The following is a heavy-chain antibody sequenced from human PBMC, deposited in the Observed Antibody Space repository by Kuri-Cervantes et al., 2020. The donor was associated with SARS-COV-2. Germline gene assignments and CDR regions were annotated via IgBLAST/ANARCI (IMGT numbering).Heavy chain of an antibody. D-gene: IGHD3-3*01. Sequence: SETLSLTCTVSGGSISSYYWSWIRQPAGKGLEWIGRIYTSGSTNYNPSLKSRVTISVDTSKNQFSLKLSSVTAADTAVYYCAREFPQGRIFGVVPTRYYYYYMDVWGKGTTVTVSS. J-gene: IGHJ6*03. CDR2: IYTSGST. V-gene: IGHV4-4*07. CDR3: AREFPQGRIFGVVPTRYYYYYMDV. CDR1: GGSISSYY.